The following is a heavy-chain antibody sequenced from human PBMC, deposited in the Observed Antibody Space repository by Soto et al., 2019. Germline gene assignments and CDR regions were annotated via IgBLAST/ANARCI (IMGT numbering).Heavy chain of an antibody. CDR3: ARDEVPAANWLDR. V-gene: IGHV1-18*01. Sequence: SEEVSFKASCYIFMNYGITWVRQAPGQGLEWMGWISGYNGNTKYADKLQGRVTMTTDTSTTTAYMELRSLRSDDTAVYYCARDEVPAANWLDRWGQGTLVTVSS. CDR1: CYIFMNYG. D-gene: IGHD2-2*01. J-gene: IGHJ5*02. CDR2: ISGYNGNT.